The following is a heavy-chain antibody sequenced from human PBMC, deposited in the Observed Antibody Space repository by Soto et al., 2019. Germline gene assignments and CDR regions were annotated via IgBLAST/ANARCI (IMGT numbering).Heavy chain of an antibody. J-gene: IGHJ4*02. CDR1: GGSLTGYY. CDR2: VKDGGST. Sequence: QVQLQQWGAGLLKPSETLSLTCTVNGGSLTGYYWSWIRQPPGKGLEWIGEVKDGGSTNYSPSLXCXXXXXXXXXXXXFXLXXXXXXXXXTAXXXXXXXXXGIVATHWDQGALVTVSS. CDR3: XXXXXGIVATH. V-gene: IGHV4-34*01. D-gene: IGHD5-12*01.